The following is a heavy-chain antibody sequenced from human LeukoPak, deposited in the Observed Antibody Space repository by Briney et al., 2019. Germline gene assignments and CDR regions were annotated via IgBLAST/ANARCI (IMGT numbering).Heavy chain of an antibody. CDR1: GFTFSSYG. V-gene: IGHV3-33*01. CDR2: IWYDGSNK. Sequence: GGSLRLSCAASGFTFSSYGMHGVREAPGKGLEGVAVIWYDGSNKYYEDSVKGRFTISRDNSKNTLYLQMNSLRAEDTAVYYCARDAMIVVVSNWFDPWGQGTLVTVSS. J-gene: IGHJ5*02. D-gene: IGHD3-22*01. CDR3: ARDAMIVVVSNWFDP.